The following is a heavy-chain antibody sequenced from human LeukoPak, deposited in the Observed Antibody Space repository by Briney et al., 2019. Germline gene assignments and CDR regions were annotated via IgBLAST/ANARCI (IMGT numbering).Heavy chain of an antibody. Sequence: SETLSLTCTVSGDSINSFYWGWIRQPPGKGLECIAYISYSGTTYYNPSLKSRVTISVDASKNQFSLKLRSVTAADTAVYYCASGGVTTMVDYWGQGTLVTVSS. V-gene: IGHV4-59*01. CDR2: ISYSGTT. CDR3: ASGGVTTMVDY. J-gene: IGHJ4*02. CDR1: GDSINSFY. D-gene: IGHD2-21*02.